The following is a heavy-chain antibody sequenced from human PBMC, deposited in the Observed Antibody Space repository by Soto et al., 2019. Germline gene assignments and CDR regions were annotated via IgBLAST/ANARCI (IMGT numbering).Heavy chain of an antibody. CDR1: GYTFTSYY. CDR3: ARDGLPVVG. CDR2: INPSGGST. Sequence: QVQLVQSGAEVKKPGASVKASCKASGYTFTSYYMHWVRQAPGQGLEWMGIINPSGGSTSYAQKFQGRVTMTVDTSTSTDYMELSSLRSEDTAVYYCARDGLPVVGWGQGTLVTVSS. D-gene: IGHD2-15*01. V-gene: IGHV1-46*01. J-gene: IGHJ4*02.